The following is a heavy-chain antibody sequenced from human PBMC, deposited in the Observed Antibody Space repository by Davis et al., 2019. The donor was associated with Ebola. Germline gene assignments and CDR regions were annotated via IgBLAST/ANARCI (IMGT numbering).Heavy chain of an antibody. J-gene: IGHJ5*02. CDR3: AKPPYEWFDP. D-gene: IGHD5-12*01. CDR2: IYHSGTT. CDR1: GGSVSDTYS. Sequence: MPSETLSLTCAVSGGSVSDTYSWRWIRQAPGQVLEWLGYIYHSGTTYYNPSLKSRVTMSVDRSNNQFSLHLNSVTAADTAVYYCAKPPYEWFDPWGQGTLVTVSS. V-gene: IGHV4-30-2*01.